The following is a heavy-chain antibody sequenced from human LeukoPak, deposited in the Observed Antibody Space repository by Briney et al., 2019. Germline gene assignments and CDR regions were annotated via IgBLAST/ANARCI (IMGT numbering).Heavy chain of an antibody. CDR2: IYYSGST. J-gene: IGHJ4*02. CDR1: GGSISSSSYY. V-gene: IGHV4-39*07. CDR3: ARDRPQPPYYFDY. Sequence: SETLPLTCTVSGGSISSSSYYWGWIRQPPGKGLEWIGSIYYSGSTYYNPSLKSRVTISVDTSKNQFSLKLSSVTAADTAVYYCARDRPQPPYYFDYWGQGTLVTVSS.